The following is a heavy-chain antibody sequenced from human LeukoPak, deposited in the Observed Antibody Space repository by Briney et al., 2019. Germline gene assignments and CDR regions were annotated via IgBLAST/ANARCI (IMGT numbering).Heavy chain of an antibody. CDR1: GFTFTIYG. CDR3: ARDYYKIDY. CDR2: ISYDGGNK. Sequence: GGSLRLSCAASGFTFTIYGIHWVRQAPGKGLEWVAVISYDGGNKYYADSVKGRFTISRDDSKNTLYLQMNSLRAEDTAVYYCARDYYKIDYWGQGTLVTVSS. D-gene: IGHD3-10*01. V-gene: IGHV3-30*03. J-gene: IGHJ4*02.